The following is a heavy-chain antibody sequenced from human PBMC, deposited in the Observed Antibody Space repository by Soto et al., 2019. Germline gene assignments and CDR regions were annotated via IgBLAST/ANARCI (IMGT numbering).Heavy chain of an antibody. Sequence: QVQLQESGPGLVRPSQTLSLTCIVSGGSISSDGYFWSWIRQHPGQGLGWIGYSYNTGSTYYNPSLKSPVTLSLDTSTNHLTLKLSSVTAAYTAGYYWARAVCGDDCFVYDYYGMDIWGQGPTVTVSS. J-gene: IGHJ6*02. CDR1: GGSISSDGYF. CDR3: ARAVCGDDCFVYDYYGMDI. V-gene: IGHV4-31*01. D-gene: IGHD2-21*01. CDR2: SYNTGST.